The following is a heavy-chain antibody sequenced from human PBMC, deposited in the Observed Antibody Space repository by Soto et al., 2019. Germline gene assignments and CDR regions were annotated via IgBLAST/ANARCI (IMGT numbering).Heavy chain of an antibody. D-gene: IGHD5-18*01. J-gene: IGHJ4*02. V-gene: IGHV1-69*02. Sequence: ASVKVSCKASGGTFSSYTISWVRQAPGQGLEWMGRIIPILGIANYAQKFQGRVTITADKSTSTAYMELSSLRSEDTAVYYCARGRLVDTAMAGGVELDYWGQGTLVTVSS. CDR1: GGTFSSYT. CDR3: ARGRLVDTAMAGGVELDY. CDR2: IIPILGIA.